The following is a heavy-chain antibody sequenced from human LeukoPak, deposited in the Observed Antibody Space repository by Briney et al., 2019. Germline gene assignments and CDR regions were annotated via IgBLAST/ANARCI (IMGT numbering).Heavy chain of an antibody. J-gene: IGHJ4*02. Sequence: SETLSLTCTVSGGSISSYYWSWIRQPPGKGLEWIGYIYYSGSTNCNPSLKSRVTISVDTSKNQFPLKLSSVTAADTAVYYCASLDGFLYYFDYWGQGTLVTVSS. D-gene: IGHD3-10*01. CDR3: ASLDGFLYYFDY. CDR2: IYYSGST. V-gene: IGHV4-59*01. CDR1: GGSISSYY.